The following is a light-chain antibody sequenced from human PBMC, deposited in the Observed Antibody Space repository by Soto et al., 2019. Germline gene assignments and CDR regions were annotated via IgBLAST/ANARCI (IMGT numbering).Light chain of an antibody. CDR3: QQYNNWPPIT. V-gene: IGKV3-15*01. Sequence: EIVMTQSPATLSVSPGERATLSCRASQSVSSNLAWYQQKPGQAPRLLIYGASTSATGIPARFSGSGSGTEFTLTISSLQSEDFAVYYGQQYNNWPPITCGQGTRLEIK. CDR2: GAS. J-gene: IGKJ5*01. CDR1: QSVSSN.